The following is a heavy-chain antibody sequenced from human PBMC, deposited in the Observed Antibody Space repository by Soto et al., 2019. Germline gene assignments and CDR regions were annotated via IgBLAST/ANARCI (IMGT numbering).Heavy chain of an antibody. Sequence: GESLKISCKGPGYSFTSYWIGWVRQMPGKGLEWMGIIYPGDSDTRYSPSFQGQVTISADKSISTAYLQWSSLKASDTAMYYCARRPYCSSTSCRSIDYWFDPWGEGTLVTVSS. V-gene: IGHV5-51*01. J-gene: IGHJ5*02. CDR2: IYPGDSDT. CDR1: GYSFTSYW. CDR3: ARRPYCSSTSCRSIDYWFDP. D-gene: IGHD2-2*01.